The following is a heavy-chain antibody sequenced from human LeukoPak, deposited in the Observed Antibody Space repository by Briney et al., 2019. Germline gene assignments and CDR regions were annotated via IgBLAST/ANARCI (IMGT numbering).Heavy chain of an antibody. D-gene: IGHD3-10*01. CDR1: GYTVINNW. Sequence: GASVKVSFKASGYTVINNWMHWVRQAPGQGLEWIGLINPTGTGTLYAQKFQGRVTMTRDMSTSTDYMELSSLRSEDTAVYYCARDNSVGDIAWWFDPWGQGTLVTVSS. V-gene: IGHV1-46*01. CDR2: INPTGTGT. J-gene: IGHJ5*02. CDR3: ARDNSVGDIAWWFDP.